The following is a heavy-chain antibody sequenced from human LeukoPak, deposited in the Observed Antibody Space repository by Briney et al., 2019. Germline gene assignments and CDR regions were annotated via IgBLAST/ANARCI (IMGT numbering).Heavy chain of an antibody. Sequence: GGSLRLSCAASGFTFRSYAMSWVRQAPGKGLEWVSGISDSGGRTYYADSVKGRFTISRDNSKNTVYLQMNSLGAEDTAVYYCAKDGSTVTTPDYWGQGTLVTVSS. CDR3: AKDGSTVTTPDY. CDR1: GFTFRSYA. J-gene: IGHJ4*02. D-gene: IGHD4-17*01. CDR2: ISDSGGRT. V-gene: IGHV3-23*01.